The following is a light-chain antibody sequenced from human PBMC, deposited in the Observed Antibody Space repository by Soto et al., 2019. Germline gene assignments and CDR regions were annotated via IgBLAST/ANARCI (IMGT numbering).Light chain of an antibody. CDR1: QGISNF. J-gene: IGKJ1*01. Sequence: DIQMTQSPSSLSASVGDRVTITCRANQGISNFLAWYQQKPGQVPQLLMYAASTLHSGVTARFSGSRSGTDFTLTIRSLQPEDVATYYCQKYNSAPQTFGQGTKLEI. CDR2: AAS. V-gene: IGKV1-27*01. CDR3: QKYNSAPQT.